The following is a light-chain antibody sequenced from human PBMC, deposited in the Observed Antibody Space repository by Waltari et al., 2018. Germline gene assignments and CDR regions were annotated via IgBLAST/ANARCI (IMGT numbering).Light chain of an antibody. V-gene: IGLV2-8*01. J-gene: IGLJ3*02. CDR1: RSEVGRYAY. Sequence: QSALTQPPPASGSPGQSVTISRTGTRSEVGRYAYVSWYQQHPDKAPKLIIYEVTKRPSVVPDRFSGSKSGNTASLTVSGLQAEDEADYYCSSYAGSNLWVFGGGTKLTVL. CDR3: SSYAGSNLWV. CDR2: EVT.